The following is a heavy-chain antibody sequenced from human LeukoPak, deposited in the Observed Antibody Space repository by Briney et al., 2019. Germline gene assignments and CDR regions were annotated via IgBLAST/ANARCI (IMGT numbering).Heavy chain of an antibody. Sequence: GGSLRLSCAASGFTFSSYSMNWVRQAPGKGLEWVSSISSSSSYIYYADSVKGRFTISRDTSKSTLYLQMNSLRAEDTAVYYCAKRSGDSYYLDSWGQGTLVTVSS. CDR2: ISSSSSYI. D-gene: IGHD2-15*01. CDR1: GFTFSSYS. CDR3: AKRSGDSYYLDS. V-gene: IGHV3-21*04. J-gene: IGHJ4*02.